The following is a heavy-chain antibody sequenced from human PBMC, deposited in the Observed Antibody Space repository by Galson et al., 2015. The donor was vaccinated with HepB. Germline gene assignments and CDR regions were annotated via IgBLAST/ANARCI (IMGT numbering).Heavy chain of an antibody. CDR3: ARRGIAVAGRSMYNWFDP. CDR1: GYTFTSYW. J-gene: IGHJ5*02. D-gene: IGHD6-19*01. V-gene: IGHV5-51*01. CDR2: IYPRDSDT. Sequence: QSGAEVKKPGESLKISCKTSGYTFTSYWIGWVRQIPGKGLEWMGIIYPRDSDTVYSPSFQGQVTISADKSIGTAYLQWSSLKATDTAIYYCARRGIAVAGRSMYNWFDPWGQGTLVTVSS.